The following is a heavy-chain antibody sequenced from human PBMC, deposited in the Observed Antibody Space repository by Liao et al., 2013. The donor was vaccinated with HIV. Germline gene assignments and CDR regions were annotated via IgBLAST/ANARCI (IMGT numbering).Heavy chain of an antibody. CDR3: TRDSYLGPAYFVDY. CDR2: IYSTGST. CDR1: GDSINSFY. D-gene: IGHD2-8*01. Sequence: QVQLQESGPGLVKPSETLSLICSVSGDSINSFYWSWIRQPAGKRLEWIGRIYSTGSTIYNPSLERRVTMSIDTSKNRFSLRLSSVTAADTAVYFCTRDSYLGPAYFVDYWGQGMLVTVSS. V-gene: IGHV4-4*07. J-gene: IGHJ4*02.